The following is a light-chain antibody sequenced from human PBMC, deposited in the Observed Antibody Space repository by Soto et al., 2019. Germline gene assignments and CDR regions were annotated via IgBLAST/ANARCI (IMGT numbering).Light chain of an antibody. CDR2: EVS. J-gene: IGLJ1*01. CDR3: SSYTSSSTLV. V-gene: IGLV2-14*01. CDR1: SSDVGGYNY. Sequence: QSALAQPASVSGSPGQSITISCTGTSSDVGGYNYVSWYQQHPGKAPKLMIYEVSDRPSGVSNRFSGSKSGNTASPTISGLQDEDEADYYCSSYTSSSTLVFGTGTKVTVL.